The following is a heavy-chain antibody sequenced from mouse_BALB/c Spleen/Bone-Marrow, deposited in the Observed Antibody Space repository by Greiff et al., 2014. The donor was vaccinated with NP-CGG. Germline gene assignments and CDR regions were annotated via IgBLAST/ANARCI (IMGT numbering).Heavy chain of an antibody. V-gene: IGHV1S29*02. CDR1: GYTFTDYN. Sequence: EVQVVESGPELVKPGASVKISCKASGYTFTDYNMHWVKQSHGKSLEWIGYIYPYNGGTGYNQKFKSKATLTVDNSSSTAYMEPRSLTSEDSAVYYCARSYGNWDFDVWGAGTTVTVSS. J-gene: IGHJ1*01. CDR2: IYPYNGGT. CDR3: ARSYGNWDFDV. D-gene: IGHD2-10*02.